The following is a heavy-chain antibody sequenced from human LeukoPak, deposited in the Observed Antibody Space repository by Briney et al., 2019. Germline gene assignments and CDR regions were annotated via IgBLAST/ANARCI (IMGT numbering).Heavy chain of an antibody. J-gene: IGHJ4*02. CDR1: GYTFAGYY. D-gene: IGHD2/OR15-2a*01. Sequence: ASVKVSCKTSGYTFAGYYIHWVRQAPGQGLEWMGWINPNSGGTEYAQKFQGRITLTRDTSISTAYMELSRLRSDDTAVYYCASFYAPDRGIESQNLVTVYWGQGTLVSVPS. V-gene: IGHV1-2*02. CDR3: ASFYAPDRGIESQNLVTVY. CDR2: INPNSGGT.